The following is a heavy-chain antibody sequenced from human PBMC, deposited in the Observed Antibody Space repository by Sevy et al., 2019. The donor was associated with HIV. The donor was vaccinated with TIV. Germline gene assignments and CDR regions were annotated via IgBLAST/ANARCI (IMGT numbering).Heavy chain of an antibody. Sequence: GGSLRLSCAASGFTFDTYWMQWVRQAPGKGLEWVANIRQDGGEIYYSDSVKGRFTISRDKAKESLFLQMTNLKVEDSGIYYCARRFLDVWGQGVLVTVSS. V-gene: IGHV3-7*01. CDR3: ARRFLDV. J-gene: IGHJ4*02. D-gene: IGHD3-16*01. CDR2: IRQDGGEI. CDR1: GFTFDTYW.